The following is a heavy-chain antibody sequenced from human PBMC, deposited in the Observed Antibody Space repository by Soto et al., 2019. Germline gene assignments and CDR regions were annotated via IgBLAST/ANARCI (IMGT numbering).Heavy chain of an antibody. Sequence: EVQLVQSGAEVKKPGESLKISCVGSGYNFSTYWIGWVRQMAGKGLEWMGIIYPGDSDTRYSPSFQGQVTMSADKSINTAYLQWSSLKASDTAMYFCARAQFAGGPWYAVDVWGQGTTVTVSS. J-gene: IGHJ6*02. CDR3: ARAQFAGGPWYAVDV. CDR1: GYNFSTYW. D-gene: IGHD6-25*01. V-gene: IGHV5-51*01. CDR2: IYPGDSDT.